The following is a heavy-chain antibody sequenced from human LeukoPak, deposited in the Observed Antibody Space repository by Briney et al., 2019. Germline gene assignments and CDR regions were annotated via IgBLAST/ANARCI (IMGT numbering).Heavy chain of an antibody. CDR1: GGSLRNYY. CDR3: ARDPHPAFSGSYYLDGSDM. D-gene: IGHD1-26*01. CDR2: ISNSGST. V-gene: IGHV4-59*01. J-gene: IGHJ3*02. Sequence: SETLSLTCTVSGGSLRNYYWSWIRQPPGEGLGWIGYISNSGSTDYNPSLKSRVTISVDTSKNLFSLRLSSVTAADTAVYYCARDPHPAFSGSYYLDGSDMWGQGTVVIVSS.